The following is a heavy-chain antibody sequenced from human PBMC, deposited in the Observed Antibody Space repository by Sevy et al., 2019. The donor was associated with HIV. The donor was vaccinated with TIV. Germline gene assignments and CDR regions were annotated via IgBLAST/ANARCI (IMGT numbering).Heavy chain of an antibody. CDR1: GFTFSSYS. Sequence: GVSLRLSCAASGFTFSSYSMNWVRQAPGKGPEWVSSISSSSTYTYYADSVKGRFTISRDNAKNSLYLQMNSLRAEDTAVYYCSTSGNCGGDCYSLSSYYFDYWGQGTLLTVSS. V-gene: IGHV3-21*01. CDR2: ISSSSTYT. D-gene: IGHD2-21*01. CDR3: STSGNCGGDCYSLSSYYFDY. J-gene: IGHJ4*02.